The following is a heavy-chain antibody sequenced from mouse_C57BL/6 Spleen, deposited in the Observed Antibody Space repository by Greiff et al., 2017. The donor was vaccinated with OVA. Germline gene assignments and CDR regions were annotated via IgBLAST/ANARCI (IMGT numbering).Heavy chain of an antibody. J-gene: IGHJ2*01. Sequence: QVQLQQSGPELVKPGASVKISCKASGYAFSSSWMNWVKQRPGKGLEWIGRIYPGDGDTNYNGKFKGKATLTADKSSSTAYMQLSSLTSEDSAVYFCAREASNDVDYWGQGTTLTVSS. D-gene: IGHD2-12*01. V-gene: IGHV1-82*01. CDR3: AREASNDVDY. CDR1: GYAFSSSW. CDR2: IYPGDGDT.